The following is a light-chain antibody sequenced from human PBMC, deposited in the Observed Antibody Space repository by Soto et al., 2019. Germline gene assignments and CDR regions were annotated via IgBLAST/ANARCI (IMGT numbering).Light chain of an antibody. V-gene: IGLV2-14*01. CDR1: SNDIGLYNY. CDR2: EVT. Sequence: QSVLTQPASVSGSPGQSITISCTGTSNDIGLYNYVSWYQQHPGKAPKLVIYEVTYRPSGVSDRFSGSKSDNTASLTISGLQAEDEADYYCSSYTRSSTWVFGGGTKVTVL. CDR3: SSYTRSSTWV. J-gene: IGLJ3*02.